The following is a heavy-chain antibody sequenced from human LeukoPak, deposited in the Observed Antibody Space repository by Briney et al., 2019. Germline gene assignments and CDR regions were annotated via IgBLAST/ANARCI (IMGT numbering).Heavy chain of an antibody. CDR1: GFTFSSYE. Sequence: GGSLRLSCAASGFTFSSYEMNWVRQAPGKGLEWVSYISSGSTIYDADSVKGRFTISRDNAKNSLYLQMNSLRAEDTAVYYCARESIAVAGAPFDYWGEGTLVTVSS. CDR3: ARESIAVAGAPFDY. CDR2: ISSGSTI. J-gene: IGHJ4*02. V-gene: IGHV3-48*03. D-gene: IGHD6-19*01.